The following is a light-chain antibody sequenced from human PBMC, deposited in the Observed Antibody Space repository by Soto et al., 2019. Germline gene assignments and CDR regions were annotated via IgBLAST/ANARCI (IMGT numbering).Light chain of an antibody. CDR2: EVS. CDR3: YSYAGSSTPFV. J-gene: IGLJ1*01. Sequence: QSALTQPASVSGSPGQSITISCTGTSSDVGSYNLVSWYQQHPGKAPKLMIYEVSKRPSGVSNRFSGSKSGNTASLTISGLQAEDEADYYCYSYAGSSTPFVFGTRTKLTVL. V-gene: IGLV2-23*02. CDR1: SSDVGSYNL.